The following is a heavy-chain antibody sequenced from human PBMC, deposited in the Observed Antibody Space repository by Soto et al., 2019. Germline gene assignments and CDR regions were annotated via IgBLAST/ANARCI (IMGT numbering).Heavy chain of an antibody. D-gene: IGHD3-3*01. V-gene: IGHV1-18*01. Sequence: ASVKVSCKASGYTFTSYGISWVRQAPGQGLEWMGWISAYNGNANYAQKLQGRVTMTTDTSTSTAYMELRSLRSDDTAVYYCVRVYYDFWSGYSFDYWGHGTLVTVSS. J-gene: IGHJ4*01. CDR2: ISAYNGNA. CDR3: VRVYYDFWSGYSFDY. CDR1: GYTFTSYG.